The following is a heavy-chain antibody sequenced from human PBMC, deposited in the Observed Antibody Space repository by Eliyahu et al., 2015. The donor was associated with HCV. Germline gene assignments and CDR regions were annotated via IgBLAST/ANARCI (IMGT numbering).Heavy chain of an antibody. CDR3: AKEYYYDSSGYLGYFDY. J-gene: IGHJ4*02. Sequence: QVQLVESGGGVVQPGRSLXLXCAASGFTFSSYGMHWVRQAPGKGLEWVAVISYDGSNKYYADSVKGRFTISRDNSKNTLYLQMNSLRAEDTAVYYCAKEYYYDSSGYLGYFDYWGQGTLVTVSS. V-gene: IGHV3-30*18. CDR1: GFTFSSYG. CDR2: ISYDGSNK. D-gene: IGHD3-22*01.